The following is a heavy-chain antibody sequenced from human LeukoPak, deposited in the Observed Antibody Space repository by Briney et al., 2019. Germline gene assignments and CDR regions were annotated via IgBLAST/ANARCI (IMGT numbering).Heavy chain of an antibody. J-gene: IGHJ5*02. CDR2: IIPIFGTA. Sequence: SVKVSCKASGGTFSSYAISWVRQAPGQGLEWMGGIIPIFGTANYAQKFQGRVTITADESTSTAYMELSSLRSEDTAVYYCARHTYYYDSSGLIYWFDPWGRGTLVTVSS. V-gene: IGHV1-69*13. CDR1: GGTFSSYA. D-gene: IGHD3-22*01. CDR3: ARHTYYYDSSGLIYWFDP.